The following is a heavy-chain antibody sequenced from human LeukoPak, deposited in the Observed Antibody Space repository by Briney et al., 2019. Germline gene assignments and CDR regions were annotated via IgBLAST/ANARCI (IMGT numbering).Heavy chain of an antibody. Sequence: GGSLRLSCAASGFTFSSYGMHWVRQAPGKGLEWVAFIRYDGSNKYYADSVKGRFTISRDNSKNTLYLQMNSLRAEDTAVYYCARDLGVPAAEYFQHWGQGTLVTVSS. CDR1: GFTFSSYG. V-gene: IGHV3-30*02. CDR2: IRYDGSNK. CDR3: ARDLGVPAAEYFQH. J-gene: IGHJ1*01. D-gene: IGHD2-2*01.